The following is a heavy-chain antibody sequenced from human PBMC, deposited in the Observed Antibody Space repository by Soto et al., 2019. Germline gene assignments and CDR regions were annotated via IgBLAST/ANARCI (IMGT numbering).Heavy chain of an antibody. CDR3: ARDTPLQWFHT. CDR2: IDTDGRVT. J-gene: IGHJ5*02. D-gene: IGHD2-15*01. CDR1: GLTFSGYW. Sequence: GSLRLSCAASGLTFSGYWMHWVRQAPGKGLVWVSRIDTDGRVTNYADSVEGRFTISRDDAKNTLYLQMNSLRAEDTAVYYCARDTPLQWFHTWGQGILVTASS. V-gene: IGHV3-74*01.